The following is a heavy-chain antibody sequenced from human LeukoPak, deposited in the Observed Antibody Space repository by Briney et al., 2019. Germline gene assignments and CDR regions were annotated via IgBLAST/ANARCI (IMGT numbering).Heavy chain of an antibody. CDR1: GFTFSDYY. V-gene: IGHV3-23*01. J-gene: IGHJ3*02. CDR2: ISGSGGST. CDR3: AKGILDAFDI. Sequence: GGSLRLSCAASGFTFSDYYMSWIRQAPGKGLEWVSAISGSGGSTYYADSVKGRFTISRDNSKNTLYLQMNSLRAEDTAVYYCAKGILDAFDIWGQGTMVTVSS.